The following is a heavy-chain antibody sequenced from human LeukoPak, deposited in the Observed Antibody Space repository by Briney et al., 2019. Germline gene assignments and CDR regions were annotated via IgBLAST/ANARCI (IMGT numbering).Heavy chain of an antibody. CDR1: GFTFSTCG. CDR2: ISYDGSNE. D-gene: IGHD6-19*01. Sequence: GGSLRLSCAASGFTFSTCGIHWVRQAPGKGLEWVSFISYDGSNEYYADSVKGRFTISRDNSKNTLYLRMNSLRAEDTAVYYCVKDQGYTSGWYDYWGQGTLVTVSS. J-gene: IGHJ4*02. CDR3: VKDQGYTSGWYDY. V-gene: IGHV3-30*18.